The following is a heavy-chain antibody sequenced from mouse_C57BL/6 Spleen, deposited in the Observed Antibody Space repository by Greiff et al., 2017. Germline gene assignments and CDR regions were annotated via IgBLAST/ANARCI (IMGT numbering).Heavy chain of an antibody. CDR1: GYSITSGYY. J-gene: IGHJ3*01. Sequence: DVQLQESGPGLVKPSQSLSLTCSVTGYSITSGYYWNWIRQFPGNKLEWMGYISYDGSNNYNPSLKNRISITRDTSKNQFFLKLNSVTTEDTATYYCASDVRFAYWGQGTLVTVSA. CDR2: ISYDGSN. V-gene: IGHV3-6*01. CDR3: ASDVRFAY.